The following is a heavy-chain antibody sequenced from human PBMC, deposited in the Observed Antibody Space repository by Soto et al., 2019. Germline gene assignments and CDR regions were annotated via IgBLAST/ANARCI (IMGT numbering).Heavy chain of an antibody. V-gene: IGHV4-59*01. J-gene: IGHJ5*02. CDR3: ARIDPPLMLAWFDP. D-gene: IGHD2-8*01. CDR2: IYYSGST. Sequence: SETLSLTCTVSGDSISSNYWSWIRQPPGKGLEWIGYIYYSGSTNYNPSLKGRVTISVHTPKNQFSLTLTSVTAADTALYYCARIDPPLMLAWFDPWGQGTLVTVSS. CDR1: GDSISSNY.